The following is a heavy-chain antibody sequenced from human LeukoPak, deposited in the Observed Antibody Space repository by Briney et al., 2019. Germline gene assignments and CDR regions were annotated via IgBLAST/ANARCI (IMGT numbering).Heavy chain of an antibody. J-gene: IGHJ4*02. D-gene: IGHD3-16*02. Sequence: GGSLRLSCAASGFTFSSYAMSWVRQAPGKGLEWVSAISGSGGSTYYADSVKGRFTISRDNSKNTLYLQMNSLRAEDTAVYYCAKARSDYVWGSYHPRVTGVDYWGQGTLVTVSS. CDR3: AKARSDYVWGSYHPRVTGVDY. CDR1: GFTFSSYA. V-gene: IGHV3-23*01. CDR2: ISGSGGST.